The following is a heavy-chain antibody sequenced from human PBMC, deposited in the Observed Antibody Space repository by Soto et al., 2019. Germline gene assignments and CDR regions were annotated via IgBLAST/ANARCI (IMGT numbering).Heavy chain of an antibody. Sequence: VQLVQSGAEVKKPGSSVIVSCKASGGTFDNYAISWVRQAPGQGLERMGGIIPIIGTPSYAQRFQGRVTFIADQTTRTAYMELRRLTSEDTAVYYCAREKNIVVLPLLSLDFWGPGTQVIVPS. CDR2: IIPIIGTP. J-gene: IGHJ4*02. CDR3: AREKNIVVLPLLSLDF. CDR1: GGTFDNYA. V-gene: IGHV1-69*01. D-gene: IGHD2-21*01.